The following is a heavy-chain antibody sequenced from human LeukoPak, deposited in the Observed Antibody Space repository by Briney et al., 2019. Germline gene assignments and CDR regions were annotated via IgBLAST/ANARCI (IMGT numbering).Heavy chain of an antibody. CDR1: GGSISSGRYY. J-gene: IGHJ5*02. D-gene: IGHD3-10*01. V-gene: IGHV4-61*02. Sequence: PSETLSLTCAVSGGSISSGRYYWSWIRQPAGKGLEWIGRIYTSGSTNYNPSLKSRVTISVDTSKNQFSLKLSSVTAADTAVYYCARDFTMVRGVNRVNWFDPWGQGTLVTVSS. CDR3: ARDFTMVRGVNRVNWFDP. CDR2: IYTSGST.